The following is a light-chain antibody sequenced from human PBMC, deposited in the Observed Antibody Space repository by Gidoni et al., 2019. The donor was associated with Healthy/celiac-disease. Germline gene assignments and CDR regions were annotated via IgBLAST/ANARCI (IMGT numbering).Light chain of an antibody. CDR3: QQRSNWPT. CDR2: DAS. Sequence: IVLTQSSPTLSLSPGERATLSCRASQSVSSYSSWYQQKPGQAPRLLIYDASNRATGIPDRFSDSGSGTDFTLTISSLEPEDFAVYYCQQRSNWPTFGGGTKVEIK. V-gene: IGKV3-11*01. J-gene: IGKJ4*01. CDR1: QSVSSY.